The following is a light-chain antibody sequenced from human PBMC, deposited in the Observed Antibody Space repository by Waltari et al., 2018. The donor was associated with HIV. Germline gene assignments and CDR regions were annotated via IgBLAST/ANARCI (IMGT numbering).Light chain of an antibody. Sequence: NFMLTQPHSVSESPGKTVTISCTRSSGSIASNYVQWYQQRPGSSPTTVIYEDNQRPSGVPGRFSGSIDSSSNSASLTLSGLKTEDEADYYCQSSDSSNWVFGGGTKLTVL. CDR1: SGSIASNY. V-gene: IGLV6-57*01. CDR2: EDN. J-gene: IGLJ3*02. CDR3: QSSDSSNWV.